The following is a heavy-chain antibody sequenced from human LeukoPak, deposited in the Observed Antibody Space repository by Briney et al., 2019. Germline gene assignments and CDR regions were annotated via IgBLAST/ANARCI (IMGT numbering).Heavy chain of an antibody. CDR3: ARGGTSAAGIDY. CDR1: GFSFSPYG. J-gene: IGHJ4*02. Sequence: TGGSLRLSCAASGFSFSPYGIHWLRQAPGKGLEWVAIIWYDGSKEYYADSVKGRFTISRDNSKNTLYLQMNSLRAEDTAFYYCARGGTSAAGIDYWGQGTLVTVSS. CDR2: IWYDGSKE. D-gene: IGHD6-13*01. V-gene: IGHV3-33*01.